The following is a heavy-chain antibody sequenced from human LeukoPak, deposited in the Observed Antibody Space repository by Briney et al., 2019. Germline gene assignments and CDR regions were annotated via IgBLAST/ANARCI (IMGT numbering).Heavy chain of an antibody. CDR3: ARLYSSSLGRVFDY. J-gene: IGHJ4*02. Sequence: SETLSLTCTVSGGSISSYYWSWIRQPPGKGLEWIGYIYYSGSTNYNPSLKSRVTISVDTSKNQFFLKLSSVTAADTAVYYCARLYSSSLGRVFDYWGQGTLVTVSS. D-gene: IGHD6-13*01. CDR2: IYYSGST. V-gene: IGHV4-59*01. CDR1: GGSISSYY.